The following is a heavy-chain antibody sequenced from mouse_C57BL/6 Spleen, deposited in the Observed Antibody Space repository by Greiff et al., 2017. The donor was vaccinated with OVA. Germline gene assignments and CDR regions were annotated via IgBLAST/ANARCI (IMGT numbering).Heavy chain of an antibody. CDR2: INPSTGGT. Sequence: VQLQQSGPELVKPGASVKISCKASGYSFTGYYMNWVKQSPEQSLEWIGEINPSTGGTTYNQKFKVKATLTVDKSSSTAYMQLKSLTSEDSAVNYCARWSYDGYYEVADWGQGTLVTVAA. CDR3: ARWSYDGYYEVAD. J-gene: IGHJ3*01. V-gene: IGHV1-42*01. D-gene: IGHD2-3*01. CDR1: GYSFTGYY.